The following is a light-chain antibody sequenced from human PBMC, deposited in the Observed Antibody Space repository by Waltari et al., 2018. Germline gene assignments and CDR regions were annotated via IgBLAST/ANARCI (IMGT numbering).Light chain of an antibody. J-gene: IGLJ2*01. CDR1: NLGEKN. Sequence: SYEVTQPPSVSVSPGQTASITCSGDNLGEKNPSWYQQRLGQSPLLVIYQDNKRPPGIPQRFSRSNSGNRVTLTISGAQAVDEADYYCQAWVSKTAVVFGGGTQLTVL. V-gene: IGLV3-1*01. CDR2: QDN. CDR3: QAWVSKTAVV.